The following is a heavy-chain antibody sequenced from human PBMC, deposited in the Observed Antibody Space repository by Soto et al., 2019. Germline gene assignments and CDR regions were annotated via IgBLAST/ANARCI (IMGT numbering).Heavy chain of an antibody. CDR2: IIPIFGTA. CDR1: GGTFSSYA. CDR3: ARRGGAGSGRPYGMDV. J-gene: IGHJ6*02. V-gene: IGHV1-69*13. Sequence: SVKVSCKASGGTFSSYAISWVRQAPGQGLEWMGGIIPIFGTANYAQKFQGRVTITADESTSTAYMELSSLRSEDTAVYYCARRGGAGSGRPYGMDVWRQGTTVTVSS. D-gene: IGHD3-10*01.